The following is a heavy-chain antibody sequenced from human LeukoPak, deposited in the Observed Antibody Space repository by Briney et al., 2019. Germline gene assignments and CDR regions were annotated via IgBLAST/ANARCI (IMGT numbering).Heavy chain of an antibody. CDR1: GVSFSGYY. V-gene: IGHV4-34*01. D-gene: IGHD2-2*01. J-gene: IGHJ6*02. Sequence: PSETLSLTCAVYGVSFSGYYWSWIRQPPGKGLEWVGEINHSGSTNYNPSLKSRVTISVDTSKNQFSLKLSSVTAADTAVYYCARGRSVVGYCSSTSCYAPGYYYYGMDVWGRGTTVTVSS. CDR3: ARGRSVVGYCSSTSCYAPGYYYYGMDV. CDR2: INHSGST.